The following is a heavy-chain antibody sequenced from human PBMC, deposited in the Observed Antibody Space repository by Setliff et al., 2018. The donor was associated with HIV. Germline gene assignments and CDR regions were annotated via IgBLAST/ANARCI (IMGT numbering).Heavy chain of an antibody. CDR1: GGSFIGSSFQ. V-gene: IGHV4-39*07. CDR2: IAYSGTTMYF. J-gene: IGHJ4*02. CDR3: ARGPPFAY. Sequence: SETLSLTCNVSGGSFIGSSFQSTWILQVPGKGLEWIGDIAYSGTTMYFNYNPSLESRLSLSEDTSRHQFSLKLTSVTADDTGIYYCARGPPFAYWGQGLLVTVSS.